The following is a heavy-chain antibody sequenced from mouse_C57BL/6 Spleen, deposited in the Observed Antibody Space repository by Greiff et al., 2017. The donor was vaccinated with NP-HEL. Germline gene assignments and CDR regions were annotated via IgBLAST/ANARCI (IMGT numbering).Heavy chain of an antibody. CDR3: ARDYAY. V-gene: IGHV1-81*01. D-gene: IGHD2-13*01. CDR2: IYPRSGNT. Sequence: QVQLQQSGAELARPGASVKLSCTASGYTFTRYGISWVKQRTGQGLEWIGDIYPRSGNTYYTEKFKGKATLTADKSSSTAYMELRSLTSEDSAVYFCARDYAYWGQGTLVTVSA. CDR1: GYTFTRYG. J-gene: IGHJ3*01.